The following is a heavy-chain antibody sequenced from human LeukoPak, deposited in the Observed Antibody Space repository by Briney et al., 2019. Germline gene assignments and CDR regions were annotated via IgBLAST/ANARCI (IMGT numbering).Heavy chain of an antibody. D-gene: IGHD2-2*01. CDR1: GDSISRYY. V-gene: IGHV4-4*07. J-gene: IGHJ4*02. CDR3: ARGSSTSQYHY. CDR2: MYTSEST. Sequence: SETLSLTCTVSGDSISRYYWSWIRQPAGKGLEWIGRMYTSESTNYNPSLKSRVTMSVDTSKNQFSLKLSSVTAADTAVYYCARGSSTSQYHYWGQGTLVTVSS.